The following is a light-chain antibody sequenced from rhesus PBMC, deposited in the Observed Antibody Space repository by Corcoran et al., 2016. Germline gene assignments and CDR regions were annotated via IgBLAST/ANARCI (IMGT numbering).Light chain of an antibody. Sequence: DIQMTQSPSSLSASVGDTVTITCRASQSISNWLDWYQQKPGKALRLLLYNASRLHSGVPSRFSGSGSGPDFSLTISSLQPEDFATYYCLQSNVNRWTFGQGTKVDIK. J-gene: IGKJ1*01. CDR2: NAS. CDR1: QSISNW. CDR3: LQSNVNRWT. V-gene: IGKV1-22*01.